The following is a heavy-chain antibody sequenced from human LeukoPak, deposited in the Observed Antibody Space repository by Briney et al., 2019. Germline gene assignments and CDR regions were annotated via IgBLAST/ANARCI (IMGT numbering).Heavy chain of an antibody. CDR2: ISSSGSTI. J-gene: IGHJ6*03. CDR3: ARDIAASYHYYYYYYMDV. D-gene: IGHD6-6*01. CDR1: GFTFSSYE. V-gene: IGHV3-48*03. Sequence: PGGSLRLSCAASGFTFSSYEMNWVRQAPGKGLEWVSYISSSGSTIYYADSVKGRFTISRDNAKNSLYLQMNSLRAEDTAVYYCARDIAASYHYYYYYYMDVWGKGTTVTVSS.